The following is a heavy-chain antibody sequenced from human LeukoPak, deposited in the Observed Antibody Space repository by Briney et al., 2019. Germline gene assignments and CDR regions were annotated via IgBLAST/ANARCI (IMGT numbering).Heavy chain of an antibody. J-gene: IGHJ4*02. Sequence: AGTSLTLSCAASGFTFSIYGMHWVRQAPGKGLEWVAVIWYDGSNKYYADSVKGRFTISRDNSKNTLYLQMNSLRAEDTAVYYCARETAKVATRFDYWGQGTLVTVSS. CDR3: ARETAKVATRFDY. D-gene: IGHD5-12*01. CDR1: GFTFSIYG. CDR2: IWYDGSNK. V-gene: IGHV3-33*08.